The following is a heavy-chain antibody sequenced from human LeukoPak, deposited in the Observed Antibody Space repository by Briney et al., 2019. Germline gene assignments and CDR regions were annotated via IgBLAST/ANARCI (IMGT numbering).Heavy chain of an antibody. V-gene: IGHV3-23*01. J-gene: IGHJ4*02. CDR2: ISGSGGST. CDR3: AKDWGSGSYGPTGFSPDY. D-gene: IGHD1-26*01. Sequence: GGSLRLSCAASGLTFSSYAMSWVCQAPGKGLEWVSAISGSGGSTYYADSVKGRLTISRDNSKNTLYLQMNSLRAEDTAVYYCAKDWGSGSYGPTGFSPDYWGQGTLVTVSS. CDR1: GLTFSSYA.